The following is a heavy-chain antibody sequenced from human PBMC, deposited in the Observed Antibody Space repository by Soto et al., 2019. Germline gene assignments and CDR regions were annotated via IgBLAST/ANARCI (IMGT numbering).Heavy chain of an antibody. D-gene: IGHD2-2*01. V-gene: IGHV4-30-4*01. J-gene: IGHJ4*02. CDR2: IYYSGST. Sequence: SETLSLTCTVSGGSISSGDYYWSWIRQPPGKGLEWIGYIYYSGSTYYNPSLKSRVTISVDTSKNQFSLKLSSVTAADTAVYYCARLNYAGGYQIDYWGQGTLVTASS. CDR1: GGSISSGDYY. CDR3: ARLNYAGGYQIDY.